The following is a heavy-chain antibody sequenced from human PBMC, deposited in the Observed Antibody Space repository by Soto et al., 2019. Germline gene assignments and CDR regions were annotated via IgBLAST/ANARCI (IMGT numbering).Heavy chain of an antibody. CDR3: AIDFLGTYKYYHMDV. J-gene: IGHJ6*03. D-gene: IGHD1-1*01. CDR1: GYTFTSYA. CDR2: INAGNGNT. Sequence: ASVKVSCKASGYTFTSYAMHWVRQAPGQRLEWMGWINAGNGNTKYSQKFQGRVTITRDTSASTAYMELSSLRSEDTAVYYCAIDFLGTYKYYHMDVWGKGTTVTVSS. V-gene: IGHV1-3*01.